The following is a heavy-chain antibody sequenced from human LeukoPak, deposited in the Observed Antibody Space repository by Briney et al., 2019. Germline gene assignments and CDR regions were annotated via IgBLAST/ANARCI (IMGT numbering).Heavy chain of an antibody. CDR2: IYHSGST. V-gene: IGHV4-38-2*01. J-gene: IGHJ4*02. Sequence: SETLSLTCAVSGYSFSSGYYCGCSRQPPGQGLEWIGSIYHSGSTYYNSSLKSRVTISVDTSKNQFSLKLSSVTAADTAVYYCARQFRAYFDYWGQGTLVTVSS. D-gene: IGHD5-24*01. CDR3: ARQFRAYFDY. CDR1: GYSFSSGYY.